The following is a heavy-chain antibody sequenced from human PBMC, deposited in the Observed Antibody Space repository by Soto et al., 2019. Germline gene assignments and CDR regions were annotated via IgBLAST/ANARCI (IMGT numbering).Heavy chain of an antibody. CDR1: GGFFSGYY. J-gene: IGHJ4*02. CDR3: ARGPAARTRYFDY. D-gene: IGHD6-6*01. CDR2: INHSGST. V-gene: IGHV4-34*01. Sequence: PSETLSLTYAVYGGFFSGYYWSWIRQPPGKGLEWIGEINHSGSTNYNPSLKSRVTISVDTSKNQFSLKLSSVTAADTAVYYCARGPAARTRYFDYWGQGTLVTVSS.